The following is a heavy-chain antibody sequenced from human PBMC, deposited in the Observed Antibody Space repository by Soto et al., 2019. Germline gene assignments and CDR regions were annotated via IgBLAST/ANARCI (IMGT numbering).Heavy chain of an antibody. Sequence: HPGGSLRLSCVGSGFTFNYYWMSWVRQAPGKGLEWVANIKQDGNEKFYVESVRGRFTVSRDNVKNSLYLQMDSLRAEDTAVYYCASVPSIPHSYWAQGTLVTVSS. V-gene: IGHV3-7*05. D-gene: IGHD2-21*01. CDR2: IKQDGNEK. J-gene: IGHJ1*01. CDR1: GFTFNYYW. CDR3: ASVPSIPHSY.